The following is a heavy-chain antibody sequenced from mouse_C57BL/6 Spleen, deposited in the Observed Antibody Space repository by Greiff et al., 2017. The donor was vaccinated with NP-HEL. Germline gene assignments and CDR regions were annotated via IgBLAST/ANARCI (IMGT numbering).Heavy chain of an antibody. V-gene: IGHV1-69*01. CDR2: IDPSDSYT. J-gene: IGHJ4*01. CDR3: ARGGYGGYYAMDY. D-gene: IGHD3-1*01. Sequence: QVQLQQPGAELVMPGASVKLSCKASGYTFTSYWMHWVKQRPGQGLEWIGEIDPSDSYTNYNQKFKGKSTLTVDKSSSTAYMQLSSLTSEDSAVYYCARGGYGGYYAMDYWGQGTSVTVSS. CDR1: GYTFTSYW.